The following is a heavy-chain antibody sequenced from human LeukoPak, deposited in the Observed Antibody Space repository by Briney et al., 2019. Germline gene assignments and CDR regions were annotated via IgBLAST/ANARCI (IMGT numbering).Heavy chain of an antibody. V-gene: IGHV4-39*07. CDR2: IYYSGST. D-gene: IGHD4-17*01. CDR3: ARDGGTVTTWGEFDY. J-gene: IGHJ4*02. CDR1: GGSISSSSYY. Sequence: SETLSLTCTVPGGSISSSSYYWGGIRQPPGKGLEWIGSIYYSGSTYYNPSLKSRVTISVDTSKNQFSLKLSSVTAADTAVYYRARDGGTVTTWGEFDYWGQGTLVTVSS.